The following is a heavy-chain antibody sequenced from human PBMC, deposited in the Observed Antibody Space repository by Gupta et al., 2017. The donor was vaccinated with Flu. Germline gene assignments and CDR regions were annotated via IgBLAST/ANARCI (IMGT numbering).Heavy chain of an antibody. J-gene: IGHJ6*02. CDR3: AVADRKQLYGMDV. Sequence: GTANYAQKFQGRVTITADESTSTAYMELSSLRSEDTAVYYCAVADRKQLYGMDVWGQGTTVTVSS. D-gene: IGHD1-1*01. CDR2: GTA. V-gene: IGHV1-69*01.